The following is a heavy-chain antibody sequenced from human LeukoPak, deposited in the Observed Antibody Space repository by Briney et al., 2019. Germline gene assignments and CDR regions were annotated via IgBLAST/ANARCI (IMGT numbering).Heavy chain of an antibody. Sequence: GGSLRLSCAASGFTFSRYAMSWVRQAPGKGLEWVSGISGSGGSTYYADSVKGRVTISRDNPKNTLYLQMTSLRAEDTAVYYCAKDQWWEPTHWGQGTLVTVSS. V-gene: IGHV3-23*01. CDR2: ISGSGGST. J-gene: IGHJ4*02. CDR3: AKDQWWEPTH. D-gene: IGHD1-26*01. CDR1: GFTFSRYA.